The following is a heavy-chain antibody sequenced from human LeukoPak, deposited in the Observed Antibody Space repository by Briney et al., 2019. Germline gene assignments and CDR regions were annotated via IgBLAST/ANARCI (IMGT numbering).Heavy chain of an antibody. J-gene: IGHJ6*02. D-gene: IGHD3-10*01. CDR1: GFTVSSNY. V-gene: IGHV3-66*01. CDR3: ARPITMIRGGYGMDV. CDR2: IFSGGST. Sequence: GGSLRLSCAASGFTVSSNYMTWVRQAPGKGLEWVSAIFSGGSTYYADSVKGRFTISRDDSKNTLYLQMNSLRAEDTAVYYCARPITMIRGGYGMDVWGQGTTVTVSS.